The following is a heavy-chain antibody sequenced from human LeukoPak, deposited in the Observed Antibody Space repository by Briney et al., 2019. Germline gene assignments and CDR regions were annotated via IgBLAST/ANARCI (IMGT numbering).Heavy chain of an antibody. D-gene: IGHD1-26*01. J-gene: IGHJ4*02. CDR1: GFTFSSYN. Sequence: GGSLRLSCAASGFTFSSYNMNWVRQAPGKGLEWVSSITSSSSYIYYADSVKGRFTISRDNAKNSLYLQMNSLRAEDTAVYYCARSTRELRDGFDYWGQGTLVTVSS. CDR2: ITSSSSYI. V-gene: IGHV3-21*01. CDR3: ARSTRELRDGFDY.